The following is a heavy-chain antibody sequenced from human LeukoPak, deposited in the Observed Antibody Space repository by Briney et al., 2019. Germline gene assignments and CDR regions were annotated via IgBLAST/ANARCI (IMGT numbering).Heavy chain of an antibody. J-gene: IGHJ4*02. V-gene: IGHV3-33*01. CDR2: IWYDGSNK. CDR3: ARVRGYSGYDYPFDY. D-gene: IGHD5-12*01. CDR1: GFTFSSYG. Sequence: GGSLRLSCAASGFTFSSYGMHWVRQAPGKGMEWVAVIWYDGSNKYYADSVKGRFTISRDNSKNTLYLQMNSLRAEDTAVYYCARVRGYSGYDYPFDYWGQGTLVTVSS.